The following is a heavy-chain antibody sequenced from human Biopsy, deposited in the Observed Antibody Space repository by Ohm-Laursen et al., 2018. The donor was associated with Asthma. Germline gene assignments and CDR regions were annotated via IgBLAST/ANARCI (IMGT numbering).Heavy chain of an antibody. J-gene: IGHJ6*02. Sequence: SSVKVSCKASEGTFSSNSINWVRQAPGKGLEWMGRIVPIFGPTNYAQKFQGRVTISADESTSTAYMELSSLSSEDTAVYYCARGYSGSDRIVYYYSGLEVWGQGTTVTVSS. CDR3: ARGYSGSDRIVYYYSGLEV. D-gene: IGHD5-12*01. CDR1: EGTFSSNS. V-gene: IGHV1-69*15. CDR2: IVPIFGPT.